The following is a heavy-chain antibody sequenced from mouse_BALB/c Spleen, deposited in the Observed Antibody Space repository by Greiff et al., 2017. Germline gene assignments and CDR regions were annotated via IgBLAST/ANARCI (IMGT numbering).Heavy chain of an antibody. J-gene: IGHJ3*01. V-gene: IGHV2-4-1*01. CDR3: ASSLLGGFAY. Sequence: VHLVESGPGLVQPSQSLSITCTVSGFSLTSYGVHWVRQSPGRGLEWLGVIWSGGSTDYNAAFISRLSISKDNSKSQVFFKMNSLQADDTAIYYCASSLLGGFAYWGQGTLVTVSA. D-gene: IGHD1-2*01. CDR1: GFSLTSYG. CDR2: IWSGGST.